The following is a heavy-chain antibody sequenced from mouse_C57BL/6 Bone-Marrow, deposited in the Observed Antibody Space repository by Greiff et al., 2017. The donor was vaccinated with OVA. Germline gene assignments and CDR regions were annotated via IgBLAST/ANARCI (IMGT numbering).Heavy chain of an antibody. V-gene: IGHV5-9*01. J-gene: IGHJ2*01. CDR3: ARRITPFDY. CDR1: GFTFSSYT. D-gene: IGHD1-1*01. CDR2: ISGGGGNT. Sequence: EVKLVESGGGLVKPGGSLKLSCAASGFTFSSYTMSWVRQTPEKRLEWVATISGGGGNTYYPDSVKGRFTISRDNAKNTLYLQMSRLRSEDTALYYCARRITPFDYWGQGTTLTVSS.